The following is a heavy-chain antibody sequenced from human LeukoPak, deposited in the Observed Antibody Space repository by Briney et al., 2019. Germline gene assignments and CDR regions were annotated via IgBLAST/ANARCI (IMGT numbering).Heavy chain of an antibody. CDR1: GDSVSGVY. D-gene: IGHD2-15*01. V-gene: IGHV4-59*08. CDR2: VYYSGDT. J-gene: IGHJ4*02. CDR3: ARHPFATPFDY. Sequence: SETLSLTCTVSGDSVSGVYWSWIRQPPGKGLEWIGYVYYSGDTNYNPSLKSRVIMSLDTSKNQVSLRLSSVTAADTAVYYCARHPFATPFDYWGRGTLLTVSS.